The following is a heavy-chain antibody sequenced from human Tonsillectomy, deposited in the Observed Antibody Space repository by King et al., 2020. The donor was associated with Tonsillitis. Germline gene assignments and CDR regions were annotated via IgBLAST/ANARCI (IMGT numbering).Heavy chain of an antibody. D-gene: IGHD2-15*01. Sequence: LVQSGGGLVQPGGSLRLSCAASGFTFSSYEMNWVRQAPGKGLEWVSYITSSGTTIYYADSVKGRFTISRDNAKNSLYLQMHSLRAEDTAVYYCARGIKSYYYYMDVWGKGTTVTVSS. CDR3: ARGIKSYYYYMDV. CDR1: GFTFSSYE. V-gene: IGHV3-48*03. CDR2: ITSSGTTI. J-gene: IGHJ6*03.